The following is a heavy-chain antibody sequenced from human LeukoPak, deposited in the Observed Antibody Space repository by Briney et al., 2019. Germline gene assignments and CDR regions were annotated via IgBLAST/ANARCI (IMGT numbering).Heavy chain of an antibody. Sequence: GGSLRLSCAASGFTFSTYRMHWVRQGPGKGLVWVSGMNSDGSSTVYADSVKGRFTISRDNAKNTLYLQMNSLRAEDTAVYYCAKGESSSWFDWGQETLVTVSS. CDR2: MNSDGSST. CDR1: GFTFSTYR. CDR3: AKGESSSWFD. J-gene: IGHJ4*02. D-gene: IGHD6-13*01. V-gene: IGHV3-74*01.